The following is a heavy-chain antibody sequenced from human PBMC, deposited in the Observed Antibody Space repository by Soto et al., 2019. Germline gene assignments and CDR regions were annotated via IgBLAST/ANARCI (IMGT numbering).Heavy chain of an antibody. CDR1: GYTFTSYG. CDR3: ARDLYDMIPRPHVFDY. J-gene: IGHJ4*02. Sequence: WASVKVSCKASGYTFTSYGISWVRQAPGQGLEWMGWISAYNGNTNYAQKLQGRVTMTTDTSTSTAYMELRSLRSDDTAVYYCARDLYDMIPRPHVFDYWGQGTLVTVSS. D-gene: IGHD3-16*01. CDR2: ISAYNGNT. V-gene: IGHV1-18*01.